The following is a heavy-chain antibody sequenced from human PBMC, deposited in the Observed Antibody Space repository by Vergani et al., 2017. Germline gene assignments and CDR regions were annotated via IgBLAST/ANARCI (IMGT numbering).Heavy chain of an antibody. CDR3: ARDAPGPQSYYYMDV. Sequence: QVQLVQSGAEVKKPGSSVKVSCKASGGTFSSYAISWVRQAPGQGLEWMGGIMPIFGTASYAQKFQGRVTITADESTSTAYMELSSLRTEDTAVYYCARDAPGPQSYYYMDVWGKGTTVTVSS. CDR1: GGTFSSYA. V-gene: IGHV1-69*01. CDR2: IMPIFGTA. J-gene: IGHJ6*03.